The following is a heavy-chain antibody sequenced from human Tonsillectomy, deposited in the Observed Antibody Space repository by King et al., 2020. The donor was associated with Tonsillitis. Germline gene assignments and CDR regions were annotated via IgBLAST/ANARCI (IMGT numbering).Heavy chain of an antibody. Sequence: PLQESGPGLVKPSQTLSLTCTVSGGSISSGSFYWSWIRQPAGKGLEWIGRFYTSGSTNYNPSLKSRATMSVDTSKNQFSLKLSSVTAADTAVYYCASSSLWGSYPNSFDYWGQGTLVTVSS. CDR1: GGSISSGSFY. J-gene: IGHJ4*02. CDR3: ASSSLWGSYPNSFDY. CDR2: FYTSGST. V-gene: IGHV4-61*02. D-gene: IGHD3-16*02.